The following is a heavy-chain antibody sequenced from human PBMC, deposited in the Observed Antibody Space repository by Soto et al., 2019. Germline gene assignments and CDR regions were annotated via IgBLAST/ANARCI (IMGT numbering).Heavy chain of an antibody. Sequence: ESLKISFKGAGYSFTTNWIGWVRQMPGKGLEWMGVIYPCDSDTRYSPPFQGQVAISADKSINTAYLQWSSLKASDTAMYYCARHSGIAEDGTHWGQGTLVTVSS. CDR1: GYSFTTNW. J-gene: IGHJ1*01. D-gene: IGHD6-13*01. V-gene: IGHV5-51*01. CDR2: IYPCDSDT. CDR3: ARHSGIAEDGTH.